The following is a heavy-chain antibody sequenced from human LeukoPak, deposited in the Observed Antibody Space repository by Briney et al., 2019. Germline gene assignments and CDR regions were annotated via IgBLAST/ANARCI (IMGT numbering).Heavy chain of an antibody. Sequence: PGGSLRLSCAASGFIFSNYQMNWVRQAPGKGLEWVAKIKQDGTEESYVDSAKGRFTISRDNAKNSLYLQMNSLRDEDTAVYYCAREPMTYGMDVWGQGTTVTVSS. V-gene: IGHV3-7*01. D-gene: IGHD3-22*01. CDR1: GFIFSNYQ. CDR2: IKQDGTEE. CDR3: AREPMTYGMDV. J-gene: IGHJ6*02.